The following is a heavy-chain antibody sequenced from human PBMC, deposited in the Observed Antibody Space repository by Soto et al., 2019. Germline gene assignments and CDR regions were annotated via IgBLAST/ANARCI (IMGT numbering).Heavy chain of an antibody. CDR2: ISGSGGST. J-gene: IGHJ3*02. CDR1: GFTFSSYA. Sequence: EVQLLESGGGLVKPGGSLRLSCAASGFTFSSYAMSWVRQAPGKGLEWVSAISGSGGSTDYAESVKGRFTISRDNSKNTVYLLMHSLSAEDTAVYYCAKDPAAIPRGAFDIWGQGTLVTVSS. V-gene: IGHV3-23*01. D-gene: IGHD2-2*01. CDR3: AKDPAAIPRGAFDI.